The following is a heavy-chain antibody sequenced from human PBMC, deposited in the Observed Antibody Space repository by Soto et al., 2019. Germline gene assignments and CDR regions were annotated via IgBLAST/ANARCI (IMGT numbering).Heavy chain of an antibody. J-gene: IGHJ6*02. CDR3: AGAVALSYYYYGMDV. D-gene: IGHD6-19*01. Sequence: GASVKVSCKASGGTFSSYAISWVRQAPGQGLEWMGGIIPIFGTANYAQKFQGRVTITADESTSTAYMELSSLRSEDTAVYYCAGAVALSYYYYGMDVWGQGTTVTVSS. CDR1: GGTFSSYA. CDR2: IIPIFGTA. V-gene: IGHV1-69*13.